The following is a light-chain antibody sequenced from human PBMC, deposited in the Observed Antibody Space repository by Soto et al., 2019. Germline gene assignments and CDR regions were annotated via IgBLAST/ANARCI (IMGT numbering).Light chain of an antibody. CDR2: GNR. J-gene: IGLJ3*02. CDR1: NSNLGAGYD. Sequence: QSVLTQPPSVSGAPGQRVTISCTGNNSNLGAGYDVHWYQQLPGAAPKLVIFGNRNRPSGVPERFSGSKSGTSASLAITGLQAEDEADYHCCSYAGYSTWVFGGGTKLTVL. V-gene: IGLV1-40*01. CDR3: CSYAGYSTWV.